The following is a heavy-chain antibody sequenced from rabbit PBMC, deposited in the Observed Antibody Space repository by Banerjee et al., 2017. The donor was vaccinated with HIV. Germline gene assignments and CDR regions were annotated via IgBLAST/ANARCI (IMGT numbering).Heavy chain of an antibody. CDR1: GFSFSNKAV. CDR3: ARDLAGAIGWNLYL. J-gene: IGHJ3*01. D-gene: IGHD4-1*01. Sequence: QERLVESGGGLVKPEGSLKLSCTASGFSFSNKAVMCWVRQAPGKGLEWIGYIDPVFGTTHYASWAKGRFTISKTSSTTVTLQMTSLTAADTATYFCARDLAGAIGWNLYLWGQGTLVTVS. CDR2: IDPVFGTT. V-gene: IGHV1S45*01.